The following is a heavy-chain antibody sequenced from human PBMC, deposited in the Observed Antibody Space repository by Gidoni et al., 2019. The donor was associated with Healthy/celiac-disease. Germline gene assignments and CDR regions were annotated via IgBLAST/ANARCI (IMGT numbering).Heavy chain of an antibody. J-gene: IGHJ2*01. CDR1: GCTASSDA. CDR2: ISGSVGST. CDR3: AKDGASFPLSVHWYFDL. D-gene: IGHD3-3*02. Sequence: VQRLESGGGWVQPGGSVRLSWAHSGCTASSDAMCWARQAPGKGLEGFSAISGSVGSTYYAASVKGRFTISRDNSKHTLYLQMNSLRAEDTAVYYCAKDGASFPLSVHWYFDLWGRGTLVTVSS. V-gene: IGHV3-23*01.